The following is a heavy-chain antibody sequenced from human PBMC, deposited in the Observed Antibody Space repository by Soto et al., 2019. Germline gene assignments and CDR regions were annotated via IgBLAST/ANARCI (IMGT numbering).Heavy chain of an antibody. D-gene: IGHD6-13*01. CDR2: ISAYNGNT. Sequence: ASVKVSCKASGYTFTSYGISWVRQAPGQGLEWMGWISAYNGNTNYAQKLQGRVTMTTDTSTGTAYMELRSRRSDDTAVYYCARGGGEQQLVRGYYYMDVWGKGTTVTVSS. V-gene: IGHV1-18*01. CDR3: ARGGGEQQLVRGYYYMDV. J-gene: IGHJ6*03. CDR1: GYTFTSYG.